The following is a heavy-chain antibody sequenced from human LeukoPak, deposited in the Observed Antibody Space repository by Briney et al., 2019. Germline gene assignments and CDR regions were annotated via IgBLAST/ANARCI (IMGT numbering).Heavy chain of an antibody. V-gene: IGHV3-23*01. Sequence: GGSLRLSCAASGFRFTSYAMSWVRQAPGKGLKWVPGISGDGDNTFYADSVKGRFTISRDNSKNPLYLQMNSLRAEDTAVYYCAKGGFYTGSYPDYWGQGTQVTVSS. J-gene: IGHJ4*02. CDR1: GFRFTSYA. D-gene: IGHD3-16*02. CDR2: ISGDGDNT. CDR3: AKGGFYTGSYPDY.